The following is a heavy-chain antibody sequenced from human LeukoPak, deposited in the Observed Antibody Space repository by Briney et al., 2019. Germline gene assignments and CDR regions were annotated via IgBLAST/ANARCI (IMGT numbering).Heavy chain of an antibody. CDR1: GFAFSSYA. D-gene: IGHD3-10*01. CDR3: AKKGLLLWFGELLGNWFDP. V-gene: IGHV3-23*01. Sequence: GGSLRLSCAASGFAFSSYAMSWVRQATGKGLGWVSAISGIVGSTCYADSVKGRFTISRDNSKNTLYLQMNSLRAEDTAVYYCAKKGLLLWFGELLGNWFDPWGQGTLVTVSS. CDR2: ISGIVGST. J-gene: IGHJ5*02.